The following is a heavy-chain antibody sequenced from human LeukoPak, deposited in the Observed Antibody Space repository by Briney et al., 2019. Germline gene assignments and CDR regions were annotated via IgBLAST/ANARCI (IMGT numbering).Heavy chain of an antibody. CDR2: IVVGSGNT. J-gene: IGHJ2*01. CDR3: AAIYCSGGSCPYWYFDL. V-gene: IGHV1-58*02. CDR1: GFTFTSSA. D-gene: IGHD2-15*01. Sequence: GTSVKVSCKASGFTFTSSAMQWVRQARGQRLEWIGWIVVGSGNTNYVQKFQERVTITRDMSTSTAYMELSSLRSEDTAVYYCAAIYCSGGSCPYWYFDLWGRGTLVTVSS.